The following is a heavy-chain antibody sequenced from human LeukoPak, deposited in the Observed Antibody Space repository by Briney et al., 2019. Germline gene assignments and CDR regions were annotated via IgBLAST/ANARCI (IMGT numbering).Heavy chain of an antibody. D-gene: IGHD1-26*01. CDR3: ARHSPVGIYYFDY. Sequence: GSLRLSCAASGFTVSSNYMSWVRQAPGKGLEWIGSIYYSGSTYYNPSLKSRVTISVDTSKNQFSLKLSSVTAADTAVYYCARHSPVGIYYFDYWGQGTLVTVSS. V-gene: IGHV4-39*01. J-gene: IGHJ4*02. CDR2: IYYSGST. CDR1: GFTVSSNY.